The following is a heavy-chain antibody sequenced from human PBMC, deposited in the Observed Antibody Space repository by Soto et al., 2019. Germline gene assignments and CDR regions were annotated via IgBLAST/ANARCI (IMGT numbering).Heavy chain of an antibody. J-gene: IGHJ4*02. CDR2: IWHDGRDK. D-gene: IGHD3-22*01. V-gene: IGHV3-33*01. CDR3: ARHHYYDSSGYLDY. CDR1: GFTFSGYG. Sequence: QVRLVESGGGVVQPGRSLRLSCAASGFTFSGYGMHWVRQAPGKGLEWVAVIWHDGRDKYYADSVKGRFTISRDNSKNTLYLQMNSLRAEDTAVYYCARHHYYDSSGYLDYWGQGTLVTVSS.